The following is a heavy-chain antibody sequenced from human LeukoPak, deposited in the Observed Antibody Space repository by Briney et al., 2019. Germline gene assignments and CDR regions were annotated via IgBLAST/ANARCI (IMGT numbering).Heavy chain of an antibody. Sequence: SETLSLTCTVSGGSISSYYWSWIRQPPGKGLEWIGYIYYSGSTNYNPSLKSRVTISVDTSKNQFSLKLSSVTAADTAVYYCARDRATFSGVGRRRDGRAGAFDIWGQGTMVTVSS. J-gene: IGHJ3*02. CDR2: IYYSGST. CDR1: GGSISSYY. V-gene: IGHV4-59*01. D-gene: IGHD5-24*01. CDR3: ARDRATFSGVGRRRDGRAGAFDI.